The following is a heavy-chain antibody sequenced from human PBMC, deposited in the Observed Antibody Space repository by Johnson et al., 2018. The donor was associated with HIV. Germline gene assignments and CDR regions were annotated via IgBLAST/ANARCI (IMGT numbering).Heavy chain of an antibody. J-gene: IGHJ3*02. D-gene: IGHD1-7*01. CDR1: GFTFSSYG. CDR3: ATLFPLRSGTIGAFDI. Sequence: QVQLVESGGGVVQPGRSLRLSCAASGFTFSSYGMHWVRQAPGKGLEWVAVISYDGSNKYYADSVKGRFNISRDNSKNTLYLQMNSLRAEDTAVYYCATLFPLRSGTIGAFDIWCQGTMVTVSS. CDR2: ISYDGSNK. V-gene: IGHV3-30*03.